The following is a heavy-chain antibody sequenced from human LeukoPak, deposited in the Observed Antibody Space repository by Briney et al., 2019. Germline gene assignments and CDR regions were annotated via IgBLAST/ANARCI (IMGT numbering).Heavy chain of an antibody. CDR1: GFTYSRYS. D-gene: IGHD3-3*01. CDR2: ISSSSSYI. V-gene: IGHV3-21*01. Sequence: GGSLRLPCAASGFTYSRYSMNWVRQAPGKALEWVSSISSSSSYIYDADSVKGRFNISRDNAKNSLYLQMDSLRAEDTAVYYCARDDWRHDAFDIWGQGTMVTVSS. J-gene: IGHJ3*02. CDR3: ARDDWRHDAFDI.